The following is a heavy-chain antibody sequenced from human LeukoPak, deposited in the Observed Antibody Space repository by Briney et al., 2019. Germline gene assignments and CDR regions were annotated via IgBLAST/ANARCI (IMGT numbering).Heavy chain of an antibody. CDR2: INPVSGDT. J-gene: IGHJ4*02. D-gene: IGHD5-18*01. CDR1: GYTFTSYD. CDR3: ARGGIGEDTFVY. V-gene: IGHV1-2*06. Sequence: ASVKVSCKASGYTFTSYDINWVRQAPGQGLEWMGRINPVSGDTNYGQKFQGRVTMTRNTSISTAYMELTRLRSDDTAVYYCARGGIGEDTFVYWGQGTLVTVSS.